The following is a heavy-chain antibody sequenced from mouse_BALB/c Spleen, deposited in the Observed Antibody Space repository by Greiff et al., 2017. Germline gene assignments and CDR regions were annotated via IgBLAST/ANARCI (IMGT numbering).Heavy chain of an antibody. D-gene: IGHD2-3*01. J-gene: IGHJ3*01. CDR3: TRDDGYYGFAY. CDR1: GYTFTSYW. Sequence: QVQLQQPGAELVRPGASVKLSCKASGYTFTSYWINWVKQRPGQGLEWIGNIYPSDSYTNYNQKFKDKATLTVDKSSSTAYMQLSSPTSEDSAVYYCTRDDGYYGFAYWGQGTLVTVSA. CDR2: IYPSDSYT. V-gene: IGHV1-69*02.